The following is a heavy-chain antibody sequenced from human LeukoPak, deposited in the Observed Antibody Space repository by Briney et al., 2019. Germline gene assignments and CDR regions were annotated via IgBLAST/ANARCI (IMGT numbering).Heavy chain of an antibody. CDR1: GFTFSSYT. CDR2: IRSAGGYI. V-gene: IGHV3-21*01. D-gene: IGHD2-2*01. Sequence: GGSLRLSCAASGFTFSSYTLNWVRQAPGKGLEWVSSIRSAGGYIYYADSVKGRFTISRDNAKNSLYVQMNSPRAVDTAVYYCASEIVSSTSFDNWGQGTLVTVSS. CDR3: ASEIVSSTSFDN. J-gene: IGHJ4*02.